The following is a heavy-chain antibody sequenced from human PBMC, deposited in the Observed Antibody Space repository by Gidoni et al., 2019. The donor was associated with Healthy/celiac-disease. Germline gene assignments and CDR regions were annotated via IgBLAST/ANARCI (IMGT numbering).Heavy chain of an antibody. V-gene: IGHV3-33*01. CDR3: AREYSSSWFDY. CDR2: IWYDGSNK. Sequence: QVQLVESGGGVVQPGRSLRLSCAASGFTFSSYGMHWVRQAPGKGLEWVVVIWYDGSNKYYADSVKGRFTISRDNSKNTLYLQMNSLRAEDTAVYYCAREYSSSWFDYWGQGTLVTVSS. D-gene: IGHD6-13*01. J-gene: IGHJ4*02. CDR1: GFTFSSYG.